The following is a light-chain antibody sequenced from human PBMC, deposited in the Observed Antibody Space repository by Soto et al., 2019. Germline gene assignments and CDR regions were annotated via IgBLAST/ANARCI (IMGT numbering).Light chain of an antibody. Sequence: DIQMTQSPSTLSASVGDRVTITCRASQSIYTRLAWYQQKPGKAPQLLIYKASSLQNGVPSRFSGSGSGTEFSLTISSLQPDDFATYYCQQYHSFSPYTFGQGTKLDIK. CDR3: QQYHSFSPYT. J-gene: IGKJ2*01. CDR2: KAS. CDR1: QSIYTR. V-gene: IGKV1-5*03.